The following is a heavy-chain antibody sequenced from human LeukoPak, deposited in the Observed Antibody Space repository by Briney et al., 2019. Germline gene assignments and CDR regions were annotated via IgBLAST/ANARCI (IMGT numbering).Heavy chain of an antibody. CDR3: ARSGDSSGYYEDH. CDR2: ISSSSSYI. CDR1: GFTLSSYW. J-gene: IGHJ4*02. Sequence: GGSLRLSCAASGFTLSSYWMHWVSQAPGKGLEWVSSISSSSSYIYYADSVKGRFTISRDNAKNSLYLQMNSLRAEDTAVYYCARSGDSSGYYEDHWGQGILVTVSS. V-gene: IGHV3-21*01. D-gene: IGHD3-22*01.